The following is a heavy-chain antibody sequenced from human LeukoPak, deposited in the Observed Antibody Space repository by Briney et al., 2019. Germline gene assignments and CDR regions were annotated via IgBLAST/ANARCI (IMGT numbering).Heavy chain of an antibody. D-gene: IGHD6-6*01. CDR1: GGSISSGGYS. CDR2: IYHSGST. V-gene: IGHV4-30-2*01. J-gene: IGHJ3*02. CDR3: ARTSIAARRANAFDI. Sequence: SQTLSLTCAVSGGSISSGGYSWSWIRQPPGKGLEWIGYIYHSGSTYYNPSLKSRVTISVDRSKNQFSLKLSSVTAADTAVYYCARTSIAARRANAFDIWGQGAMVTVSS.